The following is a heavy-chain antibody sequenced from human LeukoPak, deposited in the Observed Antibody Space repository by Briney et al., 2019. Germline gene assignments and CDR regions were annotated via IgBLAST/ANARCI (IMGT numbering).Heavy chain of an antibody. D-gene: IGHD3-9*01. CDR3: ARKRSFDL. J-gene: IGHJ4*02. CDR1: GDSVSNYY. V-gene: IGHV4-59*02. Sequence: SETLSLTCTVSGDSVSNYYWSWIRHPPGKRLEWIGCIYYSESATYNPSLKSRVTIPLDTSKNQFFLKLSSVTAADTAVYYCARKRSFDLWGQGTLVTVSS. CDR2: IYYSESA.